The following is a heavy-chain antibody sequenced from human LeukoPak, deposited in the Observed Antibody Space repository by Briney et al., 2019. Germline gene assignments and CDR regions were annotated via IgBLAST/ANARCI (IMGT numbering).Heavy chain of an antibody. V-gene: IGHV4-61*02. J-gene: IGHJ4*02. CDR3: ARGNYDFWSGYPLLVDY. D-gene: IGHD3-3*01. CDR1: GGYISSGSYY. CDR2: IYTSGST. Sequence: SETLSLTCTVSGGYISSGSYYWSWIRRPAGKGLEWIGRIYTSGSTNYNPSLKSRVTISVDTSKNQFSLKLSSVTAADTAVYYCARGNYDFWSGYPLLVDYWGQGTLVTVSS.